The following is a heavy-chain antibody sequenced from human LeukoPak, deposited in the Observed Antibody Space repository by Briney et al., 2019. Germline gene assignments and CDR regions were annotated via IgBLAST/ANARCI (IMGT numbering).Heavy chain of an antibody. CDR3: ARDLGENWFDP. CDR2: IYYSGST. J-gene: IGHJ5*02. D-gene: IGHD3-10*01. Sequence: SETLSLTCTVSGGSISSYYWSWIRQPPGKGLEWIGHIYYSGSTNYNPSLKSRVTISVDTSKNQFSLKLSSVTAADTAVYYCARDLGENWFDPWGQGTLATVSS. V-gene: IGHV4-59*01. CDR1: GGSISSYY.